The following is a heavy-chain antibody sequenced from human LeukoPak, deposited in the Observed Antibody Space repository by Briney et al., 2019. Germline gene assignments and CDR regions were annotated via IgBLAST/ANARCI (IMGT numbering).Heavy chain of an antibody. D-gene: IGHD4-17*01. CDR1: GFTFSSYA. J-gene: IGHJ4*02. Sequence: QPGGSLRLSCAASGFTFSSYAMSWVRQAPGKGLEWVSSISGSGDNTYYAASVKDRFSISRDNSKTTVSLQMNSLRAEDTAVYYCAKGRGTAVTSAANYWGQGTLVTVSS. V-gene: IGHV3-23*01. CDR2: ISGSGDNT. CDR3: AKGRGTAVTSAANY.